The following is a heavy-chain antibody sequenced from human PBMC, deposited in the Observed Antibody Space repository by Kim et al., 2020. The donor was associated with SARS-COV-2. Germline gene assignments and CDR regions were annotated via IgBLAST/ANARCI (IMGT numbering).Heavy chain of an antibody. V-gene: IGHV3-33*01. Sequence: GGSLRLSCAASGFTFSSYGMHWVRQAPSKGLEWVAVMWYDGTNKFYADSVKGRFTISRDDSKNTLFLQMNSLRAEDTAVYYCARDHGMFDRANDYG. J-gene: IGHJ6*01. CDR3: ARDHGMFDRANDYG. D-gene: IGHD2-8*01. CDR2: MWYDGTNK. CDR1: GFTFSSYG.